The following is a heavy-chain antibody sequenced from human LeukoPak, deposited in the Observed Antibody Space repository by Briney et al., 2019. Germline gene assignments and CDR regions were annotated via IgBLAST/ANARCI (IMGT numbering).Heavy chain of an antibody. CDR3: ARVGYSGYDYDY. J-gene: IGHJ4*02. V-gene: IGHV3-23*01. Sequence: GGSLRLSCAASGFIFSSYAMSWVRQAPGKGLEWVSVISGSGDSTYYADSVEGRCTISRDNSKDALYLQMNSLRAEDTAVYYCARVGYSGYDYDYWGQGTLVTVSS. CDR1: GFIFSSYA. CDR2: ISGSGDST. D-gene: IGHD5-12*01.